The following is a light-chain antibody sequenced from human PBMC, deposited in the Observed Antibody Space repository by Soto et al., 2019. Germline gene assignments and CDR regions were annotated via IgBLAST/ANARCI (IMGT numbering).Light chain of an antibody. J-gene: IGLJ3*02. Sequence: QSVLTQPASVSGSPGQSITISCTGTSSDVGGYNYVSWYQQHPGKAPKLMIYDVSNRPSGVSNRFSGSKSGNTASLTISGRQAEDEADYYCSSYTSSSPWVFGGGTKVTVL. CDR2: DVS. CDR1: SSDVGGYNY. CDR3: SSYTSSSPWV. V-gene: IGLV2-14*01.